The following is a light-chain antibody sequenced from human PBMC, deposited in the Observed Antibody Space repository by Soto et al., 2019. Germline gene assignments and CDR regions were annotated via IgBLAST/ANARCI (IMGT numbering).Light chain of an antibody. CDR2: KAS. Sequence: IQMTQSPSTLSASVGDRVTITCRATQNINTWLAWYQQKPGKAPKLLIYKASTLHSGVPSRFSGNVSGTEFTLTISSLQPDDFATYYCQHYNVYSGTFGQGTKVDVK. CDR1: QNINTW. J-gene: IGKJ1*01. V-gene: IGKV1-5*03. CDR3: QHYNVYSGT.